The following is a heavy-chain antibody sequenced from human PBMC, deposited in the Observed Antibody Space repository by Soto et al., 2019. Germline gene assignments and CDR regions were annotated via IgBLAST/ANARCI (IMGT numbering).Heavy chain of an antibody. V-gene: IGHV4-31*03. CDR1: GCYISSGGYY. Sequence: SETLSLTCTASGCYISSGGYYWSWIRQHPGKGLEWIGYIYYSGSTYYNPSLKSRVTISVDTSKNQFSLKLSSVTAADTAVYYCARSGYSYGPNPLLYWGQGTLVTVS. CDR3: ARSGYSYGPNPLLY. J-gene: IGHJ4*02. D-gene: IGHD5-18*01. CDR2: IYYSGST.